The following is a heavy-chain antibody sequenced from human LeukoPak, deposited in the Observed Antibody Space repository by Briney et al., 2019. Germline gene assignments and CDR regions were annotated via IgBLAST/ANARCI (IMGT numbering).Heavy chain of an antibody. V-gene: IGHV1-18*01. CDR3: ARGRYCSGGSCIYYYYYSMDV. CDR2: ISAYNGNT. D-gene: IGHD2-15*01. Sequence: ASVKVSCKASGYTFTSYGISWVRQAPGQGLEWMGWISAYNGNTNYAQKLQGRVTMTTDTSTSTAYMELRSLRSDDTAVYYCARGRYCSGGSCIYYYYYSMDVWGQGTTVTVSS. CDR1: GYTFTSYG. J-gene: IGHJ6*02.